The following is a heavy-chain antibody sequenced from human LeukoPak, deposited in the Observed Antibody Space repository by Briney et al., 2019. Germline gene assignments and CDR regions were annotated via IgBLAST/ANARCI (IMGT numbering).Heavy chain of an antibody. CDR2: ISLTGLT. Sequence: SETLSLTCGVSGVSISNTNWWSWVRQPPGQGLEWIGEISLTGLTHYNPSLKSRVTISVDKSKNQFSLKLSSVTAADTAVYYCARKSMVRGFDIWGQGTMVTVSS. D-gene: IGHD3-10*01. J-gene: IGHJ3*02. CDR3: ARKSMVRGFDI. CDR1: GVSISNTNW. V-gene: IGHV4-4*02.